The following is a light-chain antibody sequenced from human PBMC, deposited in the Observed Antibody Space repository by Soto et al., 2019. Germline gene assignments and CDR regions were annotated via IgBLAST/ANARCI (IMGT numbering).Light chain of an antibody. CDR2: AAS. Sequence: DIQLTQSPSFLSASVGDRVTITCRASQGISSYLAWYQQKPGKAPKLLIYAASTLQSRVPSRFSGSGSGTEFTLTISSLQPEDFATYYCQQLDSYPLFGGGTKVEIK. V-gene: IGKV1-9*01. CDR1: QGISSY. CDR3: QQLDSYPL. J-gene: IGKJ4*01.